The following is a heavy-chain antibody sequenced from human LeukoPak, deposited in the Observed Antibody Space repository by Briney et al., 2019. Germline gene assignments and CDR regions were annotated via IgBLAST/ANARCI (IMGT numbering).Heavy chain of an antibody. CDR1: GFTFSSYA. D-gene: IGHD1-26*01. CDR3: AKQVGPTIDY. CDR2: ITGAGGST. Sequence: GGPLRLSRAASGFTFSSYAMIWVRQAPGKGLEWVSGITGAGGSTHYADSVKGRLTISRDNSKNTLFLQINSLRAEDTAVYYCAKQVGPTIDYWGQGTLVTVSS. V-gene: IGHV3-23*01. J-gene: IGHJ4*02.